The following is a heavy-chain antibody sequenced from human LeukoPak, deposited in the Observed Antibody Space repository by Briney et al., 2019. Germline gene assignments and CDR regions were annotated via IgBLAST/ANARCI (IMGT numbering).Heavy chain of an antibody. V-gene: IGHV4-4*07. CDR3: ARSTYYDFWSGPDNWFDP. Sequence: SETLSLTCTVSGGSISSYYWSWLRQPAGKGLEWIGRIYTSGSTNYNPSLKSRVTMSVDTSKNQFSLKLSSVTAADTAVYYCARSTYYDFWSGPDNWFDPWGQGTLVTVSS. CDR1: GGSISSYY. CDR2: IYTSGST. J-gene: IGHJ5*02. D-gene: IGHD3-3*01.